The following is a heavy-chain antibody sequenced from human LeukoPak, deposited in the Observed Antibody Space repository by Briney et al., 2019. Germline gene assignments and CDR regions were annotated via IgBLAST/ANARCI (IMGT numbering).Heavy chain of an antibody. J-gene: IGHJ5*02. V-gene: IGHV1-18*01. CDR1: GYTFTSYG. CDR2: ISAYNGNT. CDR3: ARYDIVEVPAAISENWFDP. Sequence: ASVKVSCKASGYTFTSYGISWVRQAPGQGLEWMGWISAYNGNTNYAQKLQGRVTMTTDTSTSTAYMELRSLRSDDTAVYYCARYDIVEVPAAISENWFDPWGQGTLVTVSS. D-gene: IGHD2-2*02.